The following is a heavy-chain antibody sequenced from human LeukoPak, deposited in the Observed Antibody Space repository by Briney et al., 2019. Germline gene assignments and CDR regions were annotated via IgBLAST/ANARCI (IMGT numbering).Heavy chain of an antibody. CDR3: ARIAGDYYDSSGYYPNWFDP. D-gene: IGHD3-22*01. Sequence: PSETLSLTCTVSGGSISSYYWSWMRQPPGKGLEWIGYIYHIGSTNYNPSLKSRVTISVDTSKNQFSLKLSSVTAADTAVYYCARIAGDYYDSSGYYPNWFDPWGQGTLVTVSS. J-gene: IGHJ5*02. CDR2: IYHIGST. CDR1: GGSISSYY. V-gene: IGHV4-59*01.